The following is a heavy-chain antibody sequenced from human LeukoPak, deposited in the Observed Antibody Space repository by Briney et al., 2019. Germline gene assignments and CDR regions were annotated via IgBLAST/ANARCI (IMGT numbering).Heavy chain of an antibody. CDR1: GGSISNYD. CDR2: MHYRGST. V-gene: IGHV4-59*01. Sequence: SETLSLTCTVYGGSISNYDWSWIRQPPGKRLEWIGYMHYRGSTNYNPSLTSRVTISVDTSKNQLFLKLTSVTAADTAMYLCARPPGGALDASTISSQGTMVTVSS. D-gene: IGHD3-16*01. J-gene: IGHJ3*02. CDR3: ARPPGGALDASTI.